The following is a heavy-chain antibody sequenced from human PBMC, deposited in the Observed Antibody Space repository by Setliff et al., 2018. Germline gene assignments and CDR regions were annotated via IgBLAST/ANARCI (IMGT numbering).Heavy chain of an antibody. D-gene: IGHD2-15*01. J-gene: IGHJ5*02. CDR3: ARTCCYRGWFDP. Sequence: TLSLTCNVSGASISSHAWSWIRQPPGKALEWLARIDWDDDKFYSTSLKTRLTISKDTSKNQVVLTMTNMDPVDTATYYCARTCCYRGWFDPWGQGTLVTVSS. CDR2: IDWDDDK. V-gene: IGHV2-70*04. CDR1: GASISSHAW.